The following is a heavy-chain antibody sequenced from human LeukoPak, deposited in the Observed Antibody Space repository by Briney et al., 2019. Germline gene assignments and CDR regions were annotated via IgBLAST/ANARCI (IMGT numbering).Heavy chain of an antibody. D-gene: IGHD5-18*01. CDR2: IYYSGST. CDR1: GGSISSYY. Sequence: RSSETLSLTCTVSGGSISSYYWSWIRQPPGKGLEWIGYIYYSGSTNYNPSLKSRVTISVDTSKNQFSLKLSSVTAADTAVYYCARAGYSYGYDCFDYWGQGTLVTVSS. CDR3: ARAGYSYGYDCFDY. J-gene: IGHJ4*02. V-gene: IGHV4-59*01.